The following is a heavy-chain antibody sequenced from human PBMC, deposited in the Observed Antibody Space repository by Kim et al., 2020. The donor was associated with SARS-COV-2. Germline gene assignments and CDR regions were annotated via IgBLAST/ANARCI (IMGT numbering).Heavy chain of an antibody. CDR1: GFTFDDYG. J-gene: IGHJ4*02. CDR2: INWNGGST. D-gene: IGHD6-13*01. Sequence: GGSLRLSCAASGFTFDDYGMSWVRQAPGKGLEWVSGINWNGGSTGYADSVKGRFTISRDNAKNSLYLQMNSLRAEDTALYHCARDRTGYSSSWYNYWGQGTLVTVSS. V-gene: IGHV3-20*01. CDR3: ARDRTGYSSSWYNY.